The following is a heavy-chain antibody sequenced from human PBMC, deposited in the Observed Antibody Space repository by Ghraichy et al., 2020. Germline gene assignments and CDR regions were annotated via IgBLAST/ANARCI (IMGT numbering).Heavy chain of an antibody. Sequence: SQTLSLTCDVYGGPFSGYYWRWIRQPPGKGLEWIGEINESGRTKYNPSLKSRVTMSLGTSKNQFSLTVNYMTAADTAVYYCARGPRGPAMVRGGGVDHWGHGGLVTVSS. D-gene: IGHD3-10*01. V-gene: IGHV4-34*01. CDR1: GGPFSGYY. J-gene: IGHJ4*01. CDR3: ARGPRGPAMVRGGGVDH. CDR2: INESGRT.